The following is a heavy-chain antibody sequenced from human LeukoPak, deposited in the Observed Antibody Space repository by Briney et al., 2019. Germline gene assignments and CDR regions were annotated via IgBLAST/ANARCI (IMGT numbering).Heavy chain of an antibody. V-gene: IGHV3-30*04. CDR2: ISYDGSKK. J-gene: IGHJ3*02. Sequence: SGGSLRLSCAASEFMFSNYALHWIRQAPGKGLEWVAGISYDGSKKYSADSVEGRFTISRDNSKNTLYLQMNSLRAEDTAVYYCARDGSEPWLQWLSYAFDIWGQGTMVTVSS. CDR1: EFMFSNYA. CDR3: ARDGSEPWLQWLSYAFDI. D-gene: IGHD5-24*01.